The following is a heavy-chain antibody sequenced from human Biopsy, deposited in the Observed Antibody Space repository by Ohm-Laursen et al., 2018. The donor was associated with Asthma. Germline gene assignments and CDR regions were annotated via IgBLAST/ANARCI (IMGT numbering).Heavy chain of an antibody. D-gene: IGHD1-1*01. Sequence: SLRLSCTASGFSFSNFAIHWVRQAPGKGLEWVGVISKDASTQDYADSVKGRFTMARDNSKNMLDLQMNSLREEDTAVYYCVRDGTDDAFDIWGQGTVVGVSS. CDR3: VRDGTDDAFDI. V-gene: IGHV3-30*01. CDR1: GFSFSNFA. J-gene: IGHJ3*02. CDR2: ISKDASTQ.